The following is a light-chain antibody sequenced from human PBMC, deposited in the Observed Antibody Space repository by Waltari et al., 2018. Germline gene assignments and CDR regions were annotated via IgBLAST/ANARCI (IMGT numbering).Light chain of an antibody. CDR3: MQALQSPMYT. Sequence: DIVMTQSPLSLPVTPGEPASIPCRSSQSLLHSNGVNYLDWYLQKPGQSPQLLLYLGSNRASGVPDRFSGSGSGTDFTLKISRVEAEDVGFFYCMQALQSPMYTFGQGTKLEIK. V-gene: IGKV2-28*01. CDR1: QSLLHSNGVNY. CDR2: LGS. J-gene: IGKJ2*01.